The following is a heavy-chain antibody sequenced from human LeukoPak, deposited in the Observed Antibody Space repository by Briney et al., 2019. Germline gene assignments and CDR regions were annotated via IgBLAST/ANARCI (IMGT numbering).Heavy chain of an antibody. Sequence: KPSETLSLTCTVSGGSISSYYWSWIRQPPGKGLEWIGYIYYSGSTNYNPSLKSRVTISVDTSKNQLSLKLSSVTAADTAVYYCARDGMITFGGVIVNWGQGTLVTVSS. V-gene: IGHV4-59*01. D-gene: IGHD3-16*02. CDR1: GGSISSYY. CDR2: IYYSGST. CDR3: ARDGMITFGGVIVN. J-gene: IGHJ4*02.